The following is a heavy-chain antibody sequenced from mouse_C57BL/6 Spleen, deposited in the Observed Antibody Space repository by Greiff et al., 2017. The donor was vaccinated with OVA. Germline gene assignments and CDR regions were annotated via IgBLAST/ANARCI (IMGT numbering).Heavy chain of an antibody. CDR1: SYTFTSYW. D-gene: IGHD2-1*01. J-gene: IGHJ2*01. V-gene: IGHV1-72*01. CDR3: ARGVYYGLDY. Sequence: QVQLQQPGAELVKPGASVKLSCKASSYTFTSYWMHWVKQRPGRGLEWIGRLDPNSGGTKYNEKFKRRATLTVDKTSSTAYMQPSSLKSEDAAVYYCARGVYYGLDYWGQGTTLTVSS. CDR2: LDPNSGGT.